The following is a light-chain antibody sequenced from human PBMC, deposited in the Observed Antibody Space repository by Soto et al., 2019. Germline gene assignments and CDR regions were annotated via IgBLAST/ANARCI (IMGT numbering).Light chain of an antibody. CDR3: QQTYSTPWT. CDR1: QTIIRY. CDR2: AAS. J-gene: IGKJ1*01. V-gene: IGKV1-39*01. Sequence: DLQMKQYPSSLSASVGDRVSITCRASQTIIRYLSWYQQKPGKAPKLLISAASSLQSGVSSRFNGSRSGTDFTLTISSLQPDDFATYYCQQTYSTPWTFGLGTKLDIK.